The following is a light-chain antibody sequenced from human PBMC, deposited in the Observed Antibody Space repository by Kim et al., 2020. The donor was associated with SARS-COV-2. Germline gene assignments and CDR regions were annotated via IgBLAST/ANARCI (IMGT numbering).Light chain of an antibody. J-gene: IGLJ3*02. Sequence: QSALTQPASVSGSPGQSITISCTGTSSDVGGYNYVSWYQQHPGKAPKLMIYDVSKRPSGVSNRFSGSKSGNTASLTISGLQAEDEADYYCSSYTSSSTLRVFGGGTQLTV. CDR1: SSDVGGYNY. V-gene: IGLV2-14*01. CDR2: DVS. CDR3: SSYTSSSTLRV.